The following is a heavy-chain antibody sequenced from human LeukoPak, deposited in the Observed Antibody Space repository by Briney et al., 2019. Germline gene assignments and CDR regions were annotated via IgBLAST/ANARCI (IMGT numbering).Heavy chain of an antibody. Sequence: PGGSLRLSCAASGFAFSNYSMNWVRHAPGKGPVWVSRINSDGSDTSYADSVKGRFTVSRDNAKNTLYLQMNSLRPEDTALYYCATSSSWYPVSSDHWGQGTLVTVSS. CDR1: GFAFSNYS. D-gene: IGHD6-13*01. J-gene: IGHJ4*02. CDR3: ATSSSWYPVSSDH. CDR2: INSDGSDT. V-gene: IGHV3-74*01.